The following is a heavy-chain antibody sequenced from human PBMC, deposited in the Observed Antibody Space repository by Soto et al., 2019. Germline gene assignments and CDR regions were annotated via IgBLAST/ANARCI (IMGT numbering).Heavy chain of an antibody. D-gene: IGHD3-10*01. J-gene: IGHJ5*02. Sequence: QVQLVQSGAEVKKPGASVKVSCKASGYTFTSYDINWVRQATGHGLEWMGWMNPNSGNTGYAQKFQGRVTMTRNTSISTAYMELSSLRSQDTAVYYCARGPVMVRGRSWFDPLGQGTLVTVSS. V-gene: IGHV1-8*01. CDR3: ARGPVMVRGRSWFDP. CDR2: MNPNSGNT. CDR1: GYTFTSYD.